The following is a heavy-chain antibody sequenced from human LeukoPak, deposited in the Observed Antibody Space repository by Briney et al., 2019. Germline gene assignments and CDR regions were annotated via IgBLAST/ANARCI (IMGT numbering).Heavy chain of an antibody. CDR2: IYSGGST. J-gene: IGHJ6*02. Sequence: PGGSLRLSCAASGFTVSSNYMSWVRQAPGKGLEWVSVIYSGGSTYYADSVKGRFTISRDNSRNTLYLQMNSLRAEDTAVYYCARDRGIAAVHNYYYYGMDVWGQGTTVTVSS. CDR3: ARDRGIAAVHNYYYYGMDV. CDR1: GFTVSSNY. V-gene: IGHV3-66*01. D-gene: IGHD6-13*01.